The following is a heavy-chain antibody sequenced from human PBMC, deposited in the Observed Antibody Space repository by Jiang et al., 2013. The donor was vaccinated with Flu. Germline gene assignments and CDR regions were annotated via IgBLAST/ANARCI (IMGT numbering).Heavy chain of an antibody. J-gene: IGHJ4*02. D-gene: IGHD4-17*01. V-gene: IGHV4-59*13. CDR1: GGSISSYY. CDR2: IYYSGST. CDR3: ARDGYYGDNGYFDY. Sequence: GLVKPSETLSLTCTVSGGSISSYYWSWIRQPPGKGLEWIGYIYYSGSTNYNPSLKSRVTISVDTSKNQFSLKLSSVTAADTAVYYCARDGYYGDNGYFDYWGQGTLVTVSS.